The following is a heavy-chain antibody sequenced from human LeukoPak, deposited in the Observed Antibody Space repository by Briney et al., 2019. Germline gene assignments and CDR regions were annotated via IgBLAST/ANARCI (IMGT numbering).Heavy chain of an antibody. CDR1: GGSISSYY. J-gene: IGHJ5*02. CDR2: IYTRGST. D-gene: IGHD6-19*01. Sequence: SETLSLTCTVSGGSISSYYWSWIRQPAGKGLEWIGRIYTRGSTNYNPCLKSRVTMSVDTSKNQFSLKLSSVTAADTAVYYCARDRAGEYSSGWFNWFDPWGQGTLVTVSS. V-gene: IGHV4-4*07. CDR3: ARDRAGEYSSGWFNWFDP.